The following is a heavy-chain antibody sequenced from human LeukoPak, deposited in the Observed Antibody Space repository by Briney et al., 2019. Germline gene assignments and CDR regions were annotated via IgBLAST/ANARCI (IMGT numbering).Heavy chain of an antibody. Sequence: SETLSLTCTASGGSISNYHWSWIRQPAGKGLEWIGQIHTSGSTNYNPPLKSRVSMSIETTEDQVSLTIRSVTAADTAFYYCARRDISSGWSFDYWGQGTLVTVSS. D-gene: IGHD6-19*01. J-gene: IGHJ4*02. V-gene: IGHV4-4*07. CDR2: IHTSGST. CDR3: ARRDISSGWSFDY. CDR1: GGSISNYH.